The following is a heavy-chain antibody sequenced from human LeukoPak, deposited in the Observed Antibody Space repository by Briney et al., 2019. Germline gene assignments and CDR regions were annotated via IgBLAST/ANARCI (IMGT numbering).Heavy chain of an antibody. J-gene: IGHJ6*03. CDR2: INHSGST. CDR3: ARETRRGYYGSGSYYRVYMDV. CDR1: GGSFSGYY. Sequence: PSETLSLTCAVYGGSFSGYYWSLIRPPPGKGPEWIREINHSGSTNNNPTLKSRATISVDTSKNQLSLKLSSVTAADTAVYYCARETRRGYYGSGSYYRVYMDVWGKGTTVTVSS. D-gene: IGHD3-10*01. V-gene: IGHV4-34*04.